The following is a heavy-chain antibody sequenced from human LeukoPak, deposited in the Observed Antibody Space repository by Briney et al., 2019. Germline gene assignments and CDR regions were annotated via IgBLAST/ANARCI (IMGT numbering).Heavy chain of an antibody. CDR2: IDRSTGT. J-gene: IGHJ4*02. CDR1: GYTFSDYY. V-gene: IGHV1-2*02. CDR3: ARDHPGYSGYEY. D-gene: IGHD5-12*01. Sequence: GASVKVSCKASGYTFSDYYMHWVRQAPGQGLEWMGWIDRSTGTKYAQKFQGRVTMTRDTSISTAYMELNRLTSDDTAVYYCARDHPGYSGYEYWGQGTLVTVSS.